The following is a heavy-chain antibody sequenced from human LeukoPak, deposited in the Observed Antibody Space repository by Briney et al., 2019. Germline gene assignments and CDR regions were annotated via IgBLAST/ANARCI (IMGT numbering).Heavy chain of an antibody. D-gene: IGHD3-10*02. Sequence: GGSLRLSCAASGFAVSIKYMGWVRQTPGKGLEWVSVIDSARSTYYADSVKGRFTISRDNSKNTLYLQMNSLRAEDTAVYYCAELGITMIGGVWGKGTTVTISS. CDR3: AELGITMIGGV. CDR1: GFAVSIKY. V-gene: IGHV3-53*01. J-gene: IGHJ6*04. CDR2: IDSARST.